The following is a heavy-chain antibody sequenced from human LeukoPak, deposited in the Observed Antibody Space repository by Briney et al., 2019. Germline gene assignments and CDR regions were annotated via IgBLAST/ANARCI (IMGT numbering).Heavy chain of an antibody. CDR3: ARVGYSSGWYRA. CDR2: INSDGSST. V-gene: IGHV3-74*01. D-gene: IGHD6-19*01. Sequence: PGGSLRLSXAASGFTFSSYWMHWVCQAPGKGLMWVSRINSDGSSTSYADSVKGRFTISRDNAKNTLYLQMNSLRAEDTAVYYCARVGYSSGWYRAWGQGTLVTVSS. CDR1: GFTFSSYW. J-gene: IGHJ5*02.